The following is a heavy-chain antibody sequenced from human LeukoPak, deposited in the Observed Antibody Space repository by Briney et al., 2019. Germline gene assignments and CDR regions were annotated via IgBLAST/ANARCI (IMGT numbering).Heavy chain of an antibody. V-gene: IGHV4-39*01. CDR2: IYYSGST. CDR1: GGSISSSSYY. D-gene: IGHD2-2*02. Sequence: PSETLSLTCTVSGGSISSSSYYWGWIRQPPGKGVEWIGSIYYSGSTYYNPSLKSRVTISVDTSKNQFSLKLSSVTAADTAVYYCAGLYGNYADYWGQGTLVTVSS. J-gene: IGHJ4*02. CDR3: AGLYGNYADY.